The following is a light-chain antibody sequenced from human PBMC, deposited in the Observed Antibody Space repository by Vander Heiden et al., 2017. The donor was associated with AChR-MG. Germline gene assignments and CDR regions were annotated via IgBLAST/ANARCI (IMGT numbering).Light chain of an antibody. J-gene: IGLJ2*01. CDR2: QHN. V-gene: IGLV3-1*01. CDR3: QAWDSNTVV. CDR1: KLGDKY. Sequence: SYELTQPPSVSVSPGQTASITCSGDKLGDKYPSWYQQKPGQSPVMVIYQHNKRPSGIPERFSGSNSGNTATLTISGTQPMDEADYYCQAWDSNTVVFGGGTSLTVL.